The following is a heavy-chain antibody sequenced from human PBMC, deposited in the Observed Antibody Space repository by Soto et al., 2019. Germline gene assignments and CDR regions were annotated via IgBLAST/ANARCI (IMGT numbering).Heavy chain of an antibody. CDR3: ARHDADSSSWSIDY. CDR1: GGSISSYY. CDR2: IYYSGST. V-gene: IGHV4-59*08. Sequence: SETLSLTCTVSGGSISSYYWSWIRQPPGKGLEWIGCIYYSGSTNYNPSLKSRVTISVDTSKNQFSLKLSSVTAADTAVYYCARHDADSSSWSIDYWGQGTLVTVS. J-gene: IGHJ4*02. D-gene: IGHD6-13*01.